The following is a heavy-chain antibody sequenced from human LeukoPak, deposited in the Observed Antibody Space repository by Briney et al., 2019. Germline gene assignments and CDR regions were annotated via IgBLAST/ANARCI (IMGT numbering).Heavy chain of an antibody. CDR1: GGSISSSSSY. D-gene: IGHD3-16*01. Sequence: SETLSLTCTVYGGSISSSSSYWGWIRQPPGKGLEWIGSIYYSGSTNYNPSLKSRVTISVDTSKNQFSLKLSSVTAADTAVYYCARALRVYPYYYYYMDVWGKGTTVTVSS. CDR2: IYYSGST. CDR3: ARALRVYPYYYYYMDV. V-gene: IGHV4-39*07. J-gene: IGHJ6*03.